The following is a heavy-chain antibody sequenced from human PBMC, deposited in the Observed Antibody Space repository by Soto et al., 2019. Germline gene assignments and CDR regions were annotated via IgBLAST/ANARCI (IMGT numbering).Heavy chain of an antibody. Sequence: ASVKVSCKASGYTFTSYAMHWVRQAPGQRLEWMGWINAGNGNTKYSQKFQGRVTITRDTSASTAYMELSSLRSEDTAVYYCARVIGGLYYFDPWGQGTLVTVSS. D-gene: IGHD3-16*01. CDR2: INAGNGNT. J-gene: IGHJ4*02. V-gene: IGHV1-3*01. CDR3: ARVIGGLYYFDP. CDR1: GYTFTSYA.